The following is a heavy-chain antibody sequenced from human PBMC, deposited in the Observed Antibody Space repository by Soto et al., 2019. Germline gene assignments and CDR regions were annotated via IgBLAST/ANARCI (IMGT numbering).Heavy chain of an antibody. Sequence: QVQLVESGGGVVQPGRSLRLSCAASGFTFSSYAMHWVRQAPGTGLEWVAVISYDGRDKYYPDCVKGRFTISRDNSKNTLYLQMNSLRAEDTAVYYCARSAGGSYPQYDYWGQGTLVTVSS. CDR2: ISYDGRDK. CDR1: GFTFSSYA. D-gene: IGHD1-26*01. V-gene: IGHV3-30*04. CDR3: ARSAGGSYPQYDY. J-gene: IGHJ4*02.